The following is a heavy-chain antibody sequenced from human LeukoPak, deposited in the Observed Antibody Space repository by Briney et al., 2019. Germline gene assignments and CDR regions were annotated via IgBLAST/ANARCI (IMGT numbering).Heavy chain of an antibody. V-gene: IGHV1-2*02. CDR3: AVAPGDY. CDR2: INPNTGDT. D-gene: IGHD2-21*01. CDR1: GYTFTCYY. Sequence: ASVKVSCKASGYTFTCYYMHWVRHAPGQGLEWMGWINPNTGDTHYAQKFQGRVTLTRDTSITTVYMELSRLPSDETAIFYCAVAPGDYWGQGTLVTVSS. J-gene: IGHJ4*02.